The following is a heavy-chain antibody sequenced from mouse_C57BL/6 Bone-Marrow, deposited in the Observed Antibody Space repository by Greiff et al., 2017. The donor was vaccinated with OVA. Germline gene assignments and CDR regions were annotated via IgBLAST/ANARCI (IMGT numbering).Heavy chain of an antibody. Sequence: DVQLVESGPGLVKPSQSLSLTCSVTGYSITSGYSWNWIRQFPGNKLAWMGYISYDGSNNYNPSLKNRISITRDTSKNQFFLKLNSVTTEDTATYYCARGGSAAWFAYWGQGTLVTVSA. CDR3: ARGGSAAWFAY. J-gene: IGHJ3*01. CDR2: ISYDGSN. CDR1: GYSITSGYS. V-gene: IGHV3-6*01.